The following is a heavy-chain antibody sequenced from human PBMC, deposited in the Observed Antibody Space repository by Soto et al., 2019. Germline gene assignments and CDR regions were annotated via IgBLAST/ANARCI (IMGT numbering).Heavy chain of an antibody. CDR3: ARSMWELLPSPWFDP. CDR2: IKQDGSEK. CDR1: GFTFSSYW. J-gene: IGHJ5*02. V-gene: IGHV3-7*01. D-gene: IGHD1-26*01. Sequence: HPGGSLRLSCAASGFTFSSYWMSWVRQAPGKGLEWVANIKQDGSEKYYVDSVKGRFTISRDNAKNSLYLQMNSLRAEDTAVYYCARSMWELLPSPWFDPWGQGTLVTVSS.